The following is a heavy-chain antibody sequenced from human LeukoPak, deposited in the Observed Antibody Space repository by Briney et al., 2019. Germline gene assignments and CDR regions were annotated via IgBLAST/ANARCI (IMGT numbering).Heavy chain of an antibody. CDR3: AKDLYYYDSSGKTPVDY. J-gene: IGHJ4*02. V-gene: IGHV3-30*18. CDR2: ISYDGSNK. CDR1: GFTFSSYG. D-gene: IGHD3-22*01. Sequence: GRSLRLSSAASGFTFSSYGMHWVRQAPGKGLEWVAVISYDGSNKYYADSVKGRFTISRDNSKNTLYLQMNSLRAEDTAVYYCAKDLYYYDSSGKTPVDYWGQGTLVTVSS.